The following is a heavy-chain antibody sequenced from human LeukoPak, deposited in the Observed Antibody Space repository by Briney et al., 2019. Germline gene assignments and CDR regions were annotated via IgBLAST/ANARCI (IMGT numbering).Heavy chain of an antibody. D-gene: IGHD2-21*01. V-gene: IGHV3-48*01. CDR2: ISGGAGPM. J-gene: IGHJ6*03. CDR3: ARDVIMDV. Sequence: GGSLRLSCAASGFNFGTYSMNWVRQAPGTGLEWISYISGGAGPMYYASSVKGRFTISRDNAKNSLYLQLNSLRAEDTAVYYCARDVIMDVWGKGTTVTVSS. CDR1: GFNFGTYS.